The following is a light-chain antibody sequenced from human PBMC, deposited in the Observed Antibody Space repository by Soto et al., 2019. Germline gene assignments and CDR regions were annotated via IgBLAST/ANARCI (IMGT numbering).Light chain of an antibody. CDR3: QQYSTYPFT. CDR1: QSISSW. V-gene: IGKV1-5*03. J-gene: IGKJ2*01. CDR2: KAS. Sequence: DIHMTQSPSTLSASVGDRVTITCRASQSISSWLAWYQQKPGKAPDLVIYKASNLHSGVPSRFSGNGSGTEFTLSISSLQPDDFTTYYCQQYSTYPFTFGQGTKLEI.